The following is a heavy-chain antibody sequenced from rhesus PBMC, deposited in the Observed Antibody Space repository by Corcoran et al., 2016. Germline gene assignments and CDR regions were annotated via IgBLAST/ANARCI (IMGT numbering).Heavy chain of an antibody. V-gene: IGHV4S7*01. CDR2: IYSSNGNT. D-gene: IGHD5-42*01. CDR3: ARGGTVGTVTFFDY. Sequence: QVQLQESCPGLLKPSDTLSLPCAVSGGSISGCYGRGWIRQPPGKGLEWIGSIYSSNGNTYYNPSLKSRVTISTDTSKNQFSLKLSSVTAADTAVYYCARGGTVGTVTFFDYWGQGVLVTVSS. CDR1: GGSISGCYG. J-gene: IGHJ4*01.